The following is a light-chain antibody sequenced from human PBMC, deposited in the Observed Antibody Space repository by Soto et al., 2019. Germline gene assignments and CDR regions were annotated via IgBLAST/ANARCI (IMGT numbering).Light chain of an antibody. CDR2: WAS. CDR1: QSLLYSPNNKNY. J-gene: IGKJ4*02. CDR3: QQYYDDRQS. Sequence: DIVMTQSPDSLAVSLGERATIDCKSSQSLLYSPNNKNYLAWYQQKPGQPPKLLIYWASTRESGVPDRFTGSCSENDFTLTISNLKAEDDAVYHYQQYYDDRQSFGGGTKMEIK. V-gene: IGKV4-1*01.